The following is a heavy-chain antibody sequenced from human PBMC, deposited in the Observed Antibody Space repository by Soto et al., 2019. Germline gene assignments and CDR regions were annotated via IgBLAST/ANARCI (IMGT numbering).Heavy chain of an antibody. CDR3: ARRRYSYGYVDAFDI. J-gene: IGHJ3*02. V-gene: IGHV5-51*01. CDR2: IYPGDSDT. Sequence: GESLKISCMGSGYKVSTWHNFTSYWIAWVRQMPGKGLEWMGIIYPGDSDTRYSPSFQGQVTISADKSISTAYLQWSSLKASDTAMYYCARRRYSYGYVDAFDIWGQGTMVTVSS. D-gene: IGHD5-18*01. CDR1: GYKVSTWHNFTSYW.